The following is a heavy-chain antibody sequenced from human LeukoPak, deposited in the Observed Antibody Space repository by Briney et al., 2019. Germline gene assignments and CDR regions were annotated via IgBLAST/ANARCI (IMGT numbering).Heavy chain of an antibody. D-gene: IGHD2-15*01. J-gene: IGHJ4*02. V-gene: IGHV4-39*07. CDR3: ARDRWYCSGGSCYDFDY. CDR2: IYYSGST. Sequence: PSETLSLTCTVSGGSISSYYWGWIRQPPGKGLEWIGSIYYSGSTYYNPSLKSRVTISVDTSKNQFSLKLSSVTAADTAVYYCARDRWYCSGGSCYDFDYWGQGTLVTVSS. CDR1: GGSISSYY.